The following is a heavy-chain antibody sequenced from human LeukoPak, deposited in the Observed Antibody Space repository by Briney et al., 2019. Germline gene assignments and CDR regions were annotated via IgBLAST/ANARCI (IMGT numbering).Heavy chain of an antibody. J-gene: IGHJ5*02. Sequence: SETLSLTCTVSGGSISSYYWSWIRQPPGKGLEWIGFIYYTGSTNYNASLKSRVTISVDTSKNQFSLKLTSVTAADTAVYYCARDSRGYSYGYSWFDPWGQGTLVTVSS. CDR3: ARDSRGYSYGYSWFDP. CDR1: GGSISSYY. CDR2: IYYTGST. D-gene: IGHD5-18*01. V-gene: IGHV4-59*01.